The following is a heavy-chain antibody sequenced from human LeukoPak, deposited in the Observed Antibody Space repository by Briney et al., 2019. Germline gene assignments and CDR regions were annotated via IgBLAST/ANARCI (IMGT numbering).Heavy chain of an antibody. D-gene: IGHD3-3*01. Sequence: SETLPLTCAVYGGSFSGYYWSWIRQPPGKGLEWIGEINHSGSTNYNQSLKSRVTISVDTSKNQFSLKLSSVTAADTAVYYCAKIHYDFWSGYPAYWGQGTLVTVSS. V-gene: IGHV4-34*01. J-gene: IGHJ4*02. CDR3: AKIHYDFWSGYPAY. CDR1: GGSFSGYY. CDR2: INHSGST.